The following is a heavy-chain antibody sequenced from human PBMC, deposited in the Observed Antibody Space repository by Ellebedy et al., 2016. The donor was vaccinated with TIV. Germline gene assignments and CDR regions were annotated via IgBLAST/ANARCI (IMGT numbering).Heavy chain of an antibody. CDR1: VYTFTFTAYY. V-gene: IGHV1-2*02. CDR3: ARSRFYGDDHDY. J-gene: IGHJ4*02. CDR2: INPNRGDT. D-gene: IGHD4-17*01. Sequence: AASVKVSCKASVYTFTFTAYYMHWVRQATGHGLEWMGWINPNRGDTKYAQRFQGRVTMTRDTSITTASMELSSLTSDDTAVYYCARSRFYGDDHDYWGQGTLVTVSS.